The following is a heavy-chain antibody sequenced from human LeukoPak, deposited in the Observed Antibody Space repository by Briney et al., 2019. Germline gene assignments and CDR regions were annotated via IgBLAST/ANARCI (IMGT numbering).Heavy chain of an antibody. D-gene: IGHD3-10*01. V-gene: IGHV4-38-2*02. J-gene: IGHJ3*02. CDR3: ARLRILWFGELTPGGAFDI. CDR2: IYHRGST. CDR1: GYSISNGYY. Sequence: SETLSLTCTVSGYSISNGYYWGWIRQPPGKGLEWVGSIYHRGSTYYNPSLRSRVTISLDRSKKKFSLKLTSVTAADTAVYYCARLRILWFGELTPGGAFDIWGQGTMVTVSS.